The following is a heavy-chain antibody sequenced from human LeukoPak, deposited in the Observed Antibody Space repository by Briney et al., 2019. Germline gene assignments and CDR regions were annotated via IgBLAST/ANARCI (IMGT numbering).Heavy chain of an antibody. V-gene: IGHV3-23*01. CDR1: GFTFSSYA. Sequence: GGSLRLSCAASGFTFSSYAMSWVRQAPGKGLEWVSAISGSGGSTYYADSVKGRFTISRDNSKNTLYLQMNSLRAEDTAVYYCAKKYSSSWYRVATYYFDYWGQGTLVTVSS. J-gene: IGHJ4*02. CDR3: AKKYSSSWYRVATYYFDY. D-gene: IGHD6-13*01. CDR2: ISGSGGST.